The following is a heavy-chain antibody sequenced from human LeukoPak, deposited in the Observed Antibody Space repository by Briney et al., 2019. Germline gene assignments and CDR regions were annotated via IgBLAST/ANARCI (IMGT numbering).Heavy chain of an antibody. CDR1: GFTFSSYA. J-gene: IGHJ5*02. Sequence: GGSLRLSCAASGFTFSSYAMSWVRQAPGEGLEWVSAISGSGGSTYYADSVKGRFTISRDNARNTLYLQMNSLRAEDTAVYYCARFAYDSGSLSWGQGALVTVSS. CDR3: ARFAYDSGSLS. V-gene: IGHV3-23*01. CDR2: ISGSGGST. D-gene: IGHD3-10*01.